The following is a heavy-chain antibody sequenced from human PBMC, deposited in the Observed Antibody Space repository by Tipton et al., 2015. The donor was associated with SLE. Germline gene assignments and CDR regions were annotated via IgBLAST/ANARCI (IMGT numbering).Heavy chain of an antibody. CDR2: INPHSGDT. V-gene: IGHV1-2*02. CDR3: ARLSSGGMNWYRVFDY. CDR1: GYTFTEHY. J-gene: IGHJ4*02. Sequence: QLVQSGAEVKKPGASVKVSCKASGYTFTEHYLHWVRQAPGQGFEWMGWINPHSGDTNYAQKFQGRVTLTWDTSISTVYMELNSLRSDDTAVYYCARLSSGGMNWYRVFDYWGQGALVTVSS. D-gene: IGHD1/OR15-1a*01.